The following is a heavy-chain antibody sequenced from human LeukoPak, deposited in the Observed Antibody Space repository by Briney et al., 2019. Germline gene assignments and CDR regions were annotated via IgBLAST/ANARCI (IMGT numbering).Heavy chain of an antibody. CDR2: IYYSGST. CDR3: SRSGLALVSYGASPHFDY. J-gene: IGHJ4*02. Sequence: PSETLSLTCTVSGGSISSSSYYWGWIRQPPGKGLEWIGSIYYSGSTYYNPSLKSRVTISVDTSKSQFSLKLSSVTAADTAVYYCSRSGLALVSYGASPHFDYWGQGTLVTVSS. D-gene: IGHD5-18*01. V-gene: IGHV4-39*01. CDR1: GGSISSSSYY.